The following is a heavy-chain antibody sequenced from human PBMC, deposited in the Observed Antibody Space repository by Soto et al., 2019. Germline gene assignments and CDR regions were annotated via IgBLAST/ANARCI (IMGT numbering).Heavy chain of an antibody. Sequence: GESLKISCKGSGYSFISYWVSWVRQMPGKGLEWMGRIDPSDSYTNYSPSFQGHVTISADKSISTAYLQWSSLKASDTAMYYCARGAKGIFRLYDYYGMDVWGQGTTVTVS. CDR1: GYSFISYW. V-gene: IGHV5-10-1*01. D-gene: IGHD3-9*01. CDR3: ARGAKGIFRLYDYYGMDV. J-gene: IGHJ6*02. CDR2: IDPSDSYT.